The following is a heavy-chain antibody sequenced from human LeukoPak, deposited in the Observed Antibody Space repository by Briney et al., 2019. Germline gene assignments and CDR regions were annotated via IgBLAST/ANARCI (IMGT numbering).Heavy chain of an antibody. CDR1: EFTFSSYW. CDR2: ISYDGSNK. D-gene: IGHD1-26*01. V-gene: IGHV3-30*18. Sequence: GGSLRLSCAASEFTFSSYWMHWVRQAPGRGLEWVAVISYDGSNKYYADSVKGRFTISRDNSKNTLYLQMNSLRAEDTAVYYCAKRRYSGSHNRHAYYFDYWGQGTLVTVSS. J-gene: IGHJ4*02. CDR3: AKRRYSGSHNRHAYYFDY.